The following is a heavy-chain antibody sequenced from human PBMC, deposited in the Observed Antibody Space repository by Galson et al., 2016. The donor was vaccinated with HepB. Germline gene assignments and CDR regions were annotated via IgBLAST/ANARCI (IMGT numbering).Heavy chain of an antibody. J-gene: IGHJ6*03. CDR1: GGTLSSYA. V-gene: IGHV1-69*06. CDR2: IIPIFGTT. CDR3: ARASDFDTDNYYFRYHYYYMDV. D-gene: IGHD3-22*01. Sequence: SVKVSCKASGGTLSSYAISWVRQAPGQGLEWMGGIIPIFGTTNYAQKFQGRVTITADKSTNTVYMGLSSLRSDDTAVYYCARASDFDTDNYYFRYHYYYMDVWGKGTTVTVSS.